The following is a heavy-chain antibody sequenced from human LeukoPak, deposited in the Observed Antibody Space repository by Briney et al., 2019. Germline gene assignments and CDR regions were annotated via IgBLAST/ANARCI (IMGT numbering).Heavy chain of an antibody. CDR3: ARGYYDSSGYYYGMDV. CDR1: GGTFSSYA. J-gene: IGHJ6*02. Sequence: GASVKVSCKASGGTFSSYAISWVRQAPGQGLEWMGGIIPIFGTANYAQKFQGRVTITADESTSTAYMELSSLRSEDTAVYYCARGYYDSSGYYYGMDVWGQGTTVTVSS. CDR2: IIPIFGTA. V-gene: IGHV1-69*13. D-gene: IGHD3-22*01.